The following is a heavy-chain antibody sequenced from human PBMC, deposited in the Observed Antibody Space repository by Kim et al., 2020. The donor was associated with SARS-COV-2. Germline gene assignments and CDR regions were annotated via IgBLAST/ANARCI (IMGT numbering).Heavy chain of an antibody. V-gene: IGHV3-30*18. Sequence: GGSLRLSCAASGFTFSNYGMHWVRQAPGKGLEWVATISYDGSVKNYADSVKGRFTISRDDSKNTLYLEMNSLRVEDTAVYYCAKVLTIFLDFWGQRSLVTFSS. D-gene: IGHD3-3*01. CDR3: AKVLTIFLDF. J-gene: IGHJ4*02. CDR2: ISYDGSVK. CDR1: GFTFSNYG.